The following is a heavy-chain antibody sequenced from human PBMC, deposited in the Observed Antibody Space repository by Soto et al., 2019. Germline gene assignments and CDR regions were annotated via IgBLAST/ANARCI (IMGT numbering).Heavy chain of an antibody. V-gene: IGHV3-33*01. Sequence: QEQLVESGGGVVQPGRSLRLSCVASGFTFSHYGIHWVRQAPGKGLEWVAVIWYDASNEYYADSLKGRFTISRDNSKDTLYLQMNSLTVEDTAVYDGSRVRRKSTSSSRFYFGMDVWGQGTPVIVSS. D-gene: IGHD6-6*01. J-gene: IGHJ6*02. CDR2: IWYDASNE. CDR1: GFTFSHYG. CDR3: SRVRRKSTSSSRFYFGMDV.